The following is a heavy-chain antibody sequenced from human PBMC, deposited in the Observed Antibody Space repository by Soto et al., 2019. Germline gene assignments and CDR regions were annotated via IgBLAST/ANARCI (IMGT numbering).Heavy chain of an antibody. CDR2: INLSGGT. CDR3: AKGSPTYWLFAL. CDR1: GFSFNNDA. J-gene: IGHJ2*01. V-gene: IGHV3-23*01. Sequence: EVQLLESGGGLVQPGGSLRLLCAASGFSFNNDALSWVRQAPGKGLEWVSSINLSGGTFYADSVKGRFTISRDNSKDTLYLQMNSLRAEDTAIYYCAKGSPTYWLFALWGRGTLVTVSS.